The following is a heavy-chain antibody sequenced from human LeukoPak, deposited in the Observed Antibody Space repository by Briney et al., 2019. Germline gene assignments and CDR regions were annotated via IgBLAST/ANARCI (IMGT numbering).Heavy chain of an antibody. Sequence: GASVKVSCKASGYTFTGYYMHWVRQAPGQGLEWMGWINPNSGGTNYAQKFQGRVTMTRDTSISTAYMELSRLRSDDTAVYYCARSILGYCSGGSCYKHTNWFDPWGQGTLVTVSS. CDR1: GYTFTGYY. J-gene: IGHJ5*02. D-gene: IGHD2-15*01. CDR3: ARSILGYCSGGSCYKHTNWFDP. CDR2: INPNSGGT. V-gene: IGHV1-2*02.